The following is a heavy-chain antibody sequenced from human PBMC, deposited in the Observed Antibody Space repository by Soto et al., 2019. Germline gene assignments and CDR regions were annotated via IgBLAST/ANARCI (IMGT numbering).Heavy chain of an antibody. D-gene: IGHD3-3*01. J-gene: IGHJ4*02. CDR2: ISGYDGDK. CDR3: ARDTIFGPHFDY. Sequence: QIQLEQSGAEVKKPGASVKVSCKTSGYTFTNYGIGWVRQAPGQGLEWMGWISGYDGDKNYAQRFQGRVTVTTDASTSTAYMELRSLRSDDTGVYYCARDTIFGPHFDYGGQGNMVTVSS. V-gene: IGHV1-18*01. CDR1: GYTFTNYG.